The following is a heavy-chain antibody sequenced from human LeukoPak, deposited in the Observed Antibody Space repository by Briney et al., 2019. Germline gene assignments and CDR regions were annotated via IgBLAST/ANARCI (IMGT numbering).Heavy chain of an antibody. V-gene: IGHV3-64*04. D-gene: IGHD3-3*01. Sequence: GGSLRLSCSASGFTFSSYAMHWVRQAPGKGLEYVSAISSNGGSTYYADSVKGRFTISRDNSKNSLYLQMNSLRVEDTAVYYCAREAEGSGNFDYWGQGTLVTVSS. CDR2: ISSNGGST. CDR1: GFTFSSYA. CDR3: AREAEGSGNFDY. J-gene: IGHJ4*02.